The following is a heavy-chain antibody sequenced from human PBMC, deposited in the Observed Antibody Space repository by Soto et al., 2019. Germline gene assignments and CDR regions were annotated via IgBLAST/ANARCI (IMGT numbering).Heavy chain of an antibody. CDR1: GGTFSSYA. J-gene: IGHJ6*02. D-gene: IGHD2-15*01. CDR3: ARLGCSGGXCYSSYYYYGMDV. CDR2: IIPIFGTA. V-gene: IGHV1-69*01. Sequence: QVQLVQSGAEVKKPGSSVKVSCKASGGTFSSYAISWVRQAPGQGLEWMGGIIPIFGTANYAQKFQGRVTITADESTSTAYMELSSLRXEDTAVYYCARLGCSGGXCYSSYYYYGMDVWGQGTTVTVSS.